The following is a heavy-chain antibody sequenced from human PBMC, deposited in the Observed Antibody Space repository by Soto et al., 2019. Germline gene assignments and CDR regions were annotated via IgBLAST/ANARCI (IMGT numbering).Heavy chain of an antibody. D-gene: IGHD2-2*01. CDR3: ARNYAVEKGVSDY. CDR1: GFTFSSYS. Sequence: GGSLRLSCAASGFTFSSYSMNWVRQAPGKGLEWVSSISSSSSYIYYADSVKGRFTISRDNAKNSLYLQMNSLRAEDTAVYYCARNYAVEKGVSDYWGQGTLVTVSS. CDR2: ISSSSSYI. V-gene: IGHV3-21*01. J-gene: IGHJ4*02.